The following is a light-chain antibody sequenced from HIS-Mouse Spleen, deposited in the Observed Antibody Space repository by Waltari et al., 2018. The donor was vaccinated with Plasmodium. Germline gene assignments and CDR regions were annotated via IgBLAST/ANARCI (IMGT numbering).Light chain of an antibody. CDR3: SSYAGSNNYV. CDR1: SSDVGGYNY. V-gene: IGLV2-8*01. Sequence: QSALTQPPSASGSPGQSVTISCPGTSSDVGGYNYVPWYQQHPGKAPKLMIYEVSNRPSGVPDRFSGSKSGNTASLTVSGLQAEDEADYYCSSYAGSNNYVFGTGTKVTVL. CDR2: EVS. J-gene: IGLJ1*01.